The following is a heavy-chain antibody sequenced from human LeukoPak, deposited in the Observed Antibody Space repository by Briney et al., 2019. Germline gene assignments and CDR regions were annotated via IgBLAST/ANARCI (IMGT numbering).Heavy chain of an antibody. J-gene: IGHJ4*02. Sequence: GGSLRLSCAASGFTFSTYAMAWVRQAPGKGLEWVSTISRSGGATSYADSVKGRYTISRDNSKNTLYLQMNSLRAEDTAVYYCARDYDYIWGSYRQYYFGYWGQGTLVTVSS. CDR3: ARDYDYIWGSYRQYYFGY. CDR2: ISRSGGAT. CDR1: GFTFSTYA. D-gene: IGHD3-16*02. V-gene: IGHV3-23*01.